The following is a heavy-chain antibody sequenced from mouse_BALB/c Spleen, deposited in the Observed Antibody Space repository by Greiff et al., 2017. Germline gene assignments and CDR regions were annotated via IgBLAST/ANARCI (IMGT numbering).Heavy chain of an antibody. V-gene: IGHV14-4*02. J-gene: IGHJ2*01. CDR1: GFHIKDYY. D-gene: IGHD2-10*02. CDR2: IDPENGDT. Sequence: EVQLQQSGAELVRSGASVKLSCTASGFHIKDYYMHWVKQRPEQGLEWIGWIDPENGDTEYAPKFQGKATMTADTSSNTAYLQLSSLTSEDTAVYYCNANKYGNYDFDYWGQGTTLTVSS. CDR3: NANKYGNYDFDY.